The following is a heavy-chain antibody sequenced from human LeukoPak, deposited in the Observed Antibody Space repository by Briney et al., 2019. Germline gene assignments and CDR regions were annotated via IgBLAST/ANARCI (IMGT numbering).Heavy chain of an antibody. D-gene: IGHD6-13*01. CDR3: ARVFQAAAGTTAFDY. V-gene: IGHV1-69*13. CDR2: IIPIFGTA. Sequence: SVKVSCKASGGTFSSHAISWVRQAPGQGLEWMGGIIPIFGTANYAQKFQGRVTITADESTSTAYMELSSLRSEDTAVYYCARVFQAAAGTTAFDYWGQGTLVTVSS. J-gene: IGHJ4*02. CDR1: GGTFSSHA.